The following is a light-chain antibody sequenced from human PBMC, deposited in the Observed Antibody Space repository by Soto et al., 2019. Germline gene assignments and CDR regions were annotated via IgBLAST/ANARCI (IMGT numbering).Light chain of an antibody. V-gene: IGLV6-57*04. CDR1: SGTIVSNF. CDR3: QSYYSSNVV. Sequence: NFMLTQPHSVSESPGKTVTISCTRSSGTIVSNFVQWFQQRPGSVPTAVIFEDDQRPSGVPDRFSGSIDSSSNSASLTISGLKTEDEADYYCQSYYSSNVVFGGGTKVTVL. J-gene: IGLJ2*01. CDR2: EDD.